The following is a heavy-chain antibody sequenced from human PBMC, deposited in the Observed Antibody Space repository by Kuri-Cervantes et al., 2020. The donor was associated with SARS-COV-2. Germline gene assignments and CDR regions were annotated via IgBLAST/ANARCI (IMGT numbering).Heavy chain of an antibody. CDR1: GGSFINTDHY. D-gene: IGHD3-16*01. Sequence: SETLSLTCTVSGGSFINTDHYWTWIRQPLGKGLEWIGHIYYSGGTFYNPSLQSRILMSIDTSKNQFSLKLSSVTAADTAVYYCARVENFRGTNKYYPFFHYWGQGTPVTVSS. V-gene: IGHV4-30-4*01. J-gene: IGHJ4*02. CDR2: IYYSGGT. CDR3: ARVENFRGTNKYYPFFHY.